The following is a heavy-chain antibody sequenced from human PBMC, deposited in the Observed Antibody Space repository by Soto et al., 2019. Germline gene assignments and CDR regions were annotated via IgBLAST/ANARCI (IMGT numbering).Heavy chain of an antibody. CDR1: GFTFSTYG. V-gene: IGHV3-30*18. CDR3: AKTITTYSGASRGLGALVDY. J-gene: IGHJ4*02. Sequence: QVQLVESGGGVVQPGRSLRLSCAGSGFTFSTYGMHCVRQPPGKGLEWVAVISSDGKSEHYADPVKGRFSISRDNSKNTLSLQMNSLRVEDTAVYYCAKTITTYSGASRGLGALVDYWGQGTLVTVSS. D-gene: IGHD3-22*01. CDR2: ISSDGKSE.